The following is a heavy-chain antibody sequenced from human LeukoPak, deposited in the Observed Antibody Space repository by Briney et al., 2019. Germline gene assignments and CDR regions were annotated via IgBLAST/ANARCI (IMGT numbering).Heavy chain of an antibody. V-gene: IGHV3-20*04. J-gene: IGHJ4*02. CDR1: GFISNDYY. Sequence: GGSLRLSCEASGFISNDYYMSLVRQAPGKGLEGVSGINWYGGRTGYVDAVKGRFTISRDNAKNSLYLQMNSLRAEDTALYYCARDQGGTGSWYEGEGYWGQGTLVTVSS. CDR2: INWYGGRT. CDR3: ARDQGGTGSWYEGEGY. D-gene: IGHD6-13*01.